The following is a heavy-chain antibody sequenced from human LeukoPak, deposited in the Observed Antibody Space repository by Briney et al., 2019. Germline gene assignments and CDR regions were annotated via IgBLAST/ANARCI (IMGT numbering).Heavy chain of an antibody. J-gene: IGHJ4*02. CDR3: ARGSGNYSPNFDY. V-gene: IGHV4-4*07. D-gene: IGHD1-26*01. CDR1: GGSISSYY. CDR2: IYPSGST. Sequence: SETLSLTCTVSGGSISSYYWNWIRQPAGKGPEWIGHIYPSGSTNYNPSLKSRVTMSVDTSKKQFSLKLGSVIAADTAVYYCARGSGNYSPNFDYWGQGTLVTVSS.